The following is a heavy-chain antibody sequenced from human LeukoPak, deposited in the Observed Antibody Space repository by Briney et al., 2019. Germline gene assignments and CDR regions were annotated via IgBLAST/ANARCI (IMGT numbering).Heavy chain of an antibody. CDR2: VYFDGGT. D-gene: IGHD3-16*01. J-gene: IGHJ5*02. Sequence: PSETLSLTCTVSGGSVTSGIYHWGWIRQSPGKGLEWIGSVYFDGGTHYNPSLQSRVTVSIDTSKNQFSLRLSSVTAADTALYYCARDNYYDGRGRFDPWGQGTLVTVSS. CDR1: GGSVTSGIYH. CDR3: ARDNYYDGRGRFDP. V-gene: IGHV4-39*07.